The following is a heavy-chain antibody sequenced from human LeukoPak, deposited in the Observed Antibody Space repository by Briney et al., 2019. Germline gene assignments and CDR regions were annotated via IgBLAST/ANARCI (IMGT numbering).Heavy chain of an antibody. CDR2: ISYDGSNK. CDR1: GFTFSSYA. CDR3: ARDVSVSSGSTFDY. V-gene: IGHV3-30-3*01. J-gene: IGHJ4*02. Sequence: GGSLRLSCAASGFTFSSYAMHWVRQAPGKGLEWVAVISYDGSNKYYADSVKGRFTISRGNSKNTLYLQMNSLRAEDTAVYYCARDVSVSSGSTFDYWGQGTLVTVSS. D-gene: IGHD6-19*01.